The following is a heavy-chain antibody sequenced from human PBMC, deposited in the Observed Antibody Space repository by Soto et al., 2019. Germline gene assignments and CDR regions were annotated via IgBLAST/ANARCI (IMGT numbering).Heavy chain of an antibody. Sequence: QVQLQQWGAGLLKPSETLSLTCAVYGGSFSGYYWSWIRQPPGKGLEWIGEINHSGSTNYNPSLKIRGTISVDTSKNQFSLKLSSVTVADTAVYYCARFRRGYYYGSGSYHYDYWGQGTLVTVSS. D-gene: IGHD3-10*01. CDR2: INHSGST. CDR3: ARFRRGYYYGSGSYHYDY. J-gene: IGHJ4*02. V-gene: IGHV4-34*01. CDR1: GGSFSGYY.